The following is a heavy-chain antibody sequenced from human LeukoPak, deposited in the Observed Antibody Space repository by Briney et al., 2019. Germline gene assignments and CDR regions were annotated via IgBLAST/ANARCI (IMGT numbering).Heavy chain of an antibody. D-gene: IGHD3/OR15-3a*01. J-gene: IGHJ3*01. CDR3: ARRGLVAGIYDLVHGFDL. CDR2: VNPDNGNT. Sequence: GASVKVSCKAAGYSFTTFHMNWVRQAPGQGPEWMGWVNPDNGNTGFAQKFQGRVTITQNSSVTTVYMELSSLTSEDTAVYYCARRGLVAGIYDLVHGFDLWGQGTMVTGSS. V-gene: IGHV1-8*03. CDR1: GYSFTTFH.